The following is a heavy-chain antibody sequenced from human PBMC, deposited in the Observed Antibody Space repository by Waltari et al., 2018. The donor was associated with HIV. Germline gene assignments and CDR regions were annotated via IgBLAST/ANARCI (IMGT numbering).Heavy chain of an antibody. V-gene: IGHV5-51*01. D-gene: IGHD2-2*01. Sequence: EVQLVQSGAEVKKPGESLKISCQGPGYTFTSYWIGWVRQMPGKGLEWMGIIYPGDSDTTYSPSIQGQVTISADKSICTAYLQWSSLKASDTAMYYCARQDIVVVPDAFDIWGQGTMVTVSS. CDR3: ARQDIVVVPDAFDI. CDR2: IYPGDSDT. CDR1: GYTFTSYW. J-gene: IGHJ3*02.